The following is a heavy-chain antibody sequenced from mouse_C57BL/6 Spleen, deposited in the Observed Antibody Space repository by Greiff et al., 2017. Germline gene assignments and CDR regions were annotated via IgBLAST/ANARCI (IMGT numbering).Heavy chain of an antibody. Sequence: EVKLVESGGDLVKPGGSLKLSCAASGFTFSSYGMSWVRQTPDKRLEWVATISSGGSYTYYPDSVKGRFTIPRDNAKNTLYLQMSSLKSEDTARYTGERPPYDYDVTWFAYWGQGTLVTVSA. CDR2: ISSGGSYT. V-gene: IGHV5-6*01. D-gene: IGHD2-4*01. J-gene: IGHJ3*01. CDR1: GFTFSSYG. CDR3: ERPPYDYDVTWFAY.